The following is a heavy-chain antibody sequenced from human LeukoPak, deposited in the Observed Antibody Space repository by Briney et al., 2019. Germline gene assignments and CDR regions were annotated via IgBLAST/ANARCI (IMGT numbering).Heavy chain of an antibody. CDR2: ISGSGGST. Sequence: GGSLRLSCAASGFTFGSYAMSWVRQAPGKGLEWVSAISGSGGSTYYADSVKGRFTISRDNSKNTLYQQMNSLRAEDTAVYYCAKVGDGYNYGWFDPWGQGTLVTVSS. D-gene: IGHD5-12*01. J-gene: IGHJ5*02. V-gene: IGHV3-23*01. CDR3: AKVGDGYNYGWFDP. CDR1: GFTFGSYA.